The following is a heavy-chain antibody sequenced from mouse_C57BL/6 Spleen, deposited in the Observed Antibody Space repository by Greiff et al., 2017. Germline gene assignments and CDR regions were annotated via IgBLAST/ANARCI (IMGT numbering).Heavy chain of an antibody. D-gene: IGHD1-1*01. Sequence: QVQLQQPGAELVRPGTSVKLSCKASGYTFTSYWMHWVKQRPGQGLEWIGVIDPSDSYTNYNQKFKGKATLTVDTSSSTAYMQLSSLTSEDSAVYYCASGTTVVARFDYWGQGTTLTVSS. V-gene: IGHV1-59*01. J-gene: IGHJ2*01. CDR1: GYTFTSYW. CDR2: IDPSDSYT. CDR3: ASGTTVVARFDY.